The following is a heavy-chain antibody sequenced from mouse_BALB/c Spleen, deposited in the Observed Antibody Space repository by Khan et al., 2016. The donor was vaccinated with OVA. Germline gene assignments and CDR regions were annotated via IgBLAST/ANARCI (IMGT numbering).Heavy chain of an antibody. CDR2: IWSGGST. CDR3: ARNYDYDEGLAY. D-gene: IGHD2-4*01. Sequence: QVQLQQSGPGLVQPSQSLSLTCTVTGFSLTTYGVHWVRQSPGKGLEWLGVIWSGGSTDYNAPFISRLSFSKDSSRRQVFFKMNSMQVNDPAIYYGARNYDYDEGLAYWGQGTLVTVSA. CDR1: GFSLTTYG. J-gene: IGHJ3*01. V-gene: IGHV2-2*02.